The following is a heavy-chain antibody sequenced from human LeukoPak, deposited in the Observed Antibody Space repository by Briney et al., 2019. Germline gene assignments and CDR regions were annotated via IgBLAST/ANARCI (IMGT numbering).Heavy chain of an antibody. CDR3: ARDFCSGGSCHEDY. V-gene: IGHV3-11*01. J-gene: IGHJ4*02. Sequence: GGSLRLSCAASGFTLSDYYMSWIRQAPGKGLEWVSYISGSGPTIFYADSVKGRFTISRDNAKNSLFLQMNSLRAEDTAVYYCARDFCSGGSCHEDYWGQGTLVTVSS. CDR2: ISGSGPTI. CDR1: GFTLSDYY. D-gene: IGHD2-15*01.